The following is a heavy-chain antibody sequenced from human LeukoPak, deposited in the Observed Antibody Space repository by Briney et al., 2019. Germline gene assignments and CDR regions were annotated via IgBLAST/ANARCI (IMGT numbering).Heavy chain of an antibody. CDR1: EYTFTSYD. CDR2: MNPNSGNT. D-gene: IGHD3-10*01. J-gene: IGHJ6*03. Sequence: ASVNVSCKASEYTFTSYDINWVRQATGQGLEWMGWMNPNSGNTGYAQKFQGRVTMTRDTSINTAYLELNSLRSDDTAVYYCARNGYYGSFYYYMDVWGKGTTVTVSS. V-gene: IGHV1-8*01. CDR3: ARNGYYGSFYYYMDV.